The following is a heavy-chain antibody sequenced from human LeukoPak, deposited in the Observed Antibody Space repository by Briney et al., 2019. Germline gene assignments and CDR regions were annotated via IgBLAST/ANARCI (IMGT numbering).Heavy chain of an antibody. Sequence: PGGSLRLSCAASQFSISYDWMHWVRQAPGKGPEWVASIKEDGREIHYLDSVKGRFSISRDNAKNSLYLEMNTLRAEDTVVYFCVRGSGWFFGLWGQGSLVTVSS. CDR2: IKEDGREI. V-gene: IGHV3-7*01. CDR3: VRGSGWFFGL. J-gene: IGHJ1*01. D-gene: IGHD6-19*01. CDR1: QFSISYDW.